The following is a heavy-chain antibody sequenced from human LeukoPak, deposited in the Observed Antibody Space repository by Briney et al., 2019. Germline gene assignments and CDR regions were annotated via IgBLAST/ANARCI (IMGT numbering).Heavy chain of an antibody. Sequence: QPGGSLRLSCAASGFTVSSNYMSWVRQAPGKGLEWVSIIYSGGSTYYADSVKGRLIISRDKSKNTLYLQMNSLRAEDTAVYYCARDLHPRLTGFFDYWGQGALVSVSS. J-gene: IGHJ4*02. CDR3: ARDLHPRLTGFFDY. V-gene: IGHV3-66*01. CDR1: GFTVSSNY. D-gene: IGHD3-16*01. CDR2: IYSGGST.